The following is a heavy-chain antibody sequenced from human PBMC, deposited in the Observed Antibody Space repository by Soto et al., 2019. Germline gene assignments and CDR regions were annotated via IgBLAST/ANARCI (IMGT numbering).Heavy chain of an antibody. D-gene: IGHD1-20*01. CDR3: AEDGFRNREGDRYDKY. V-gene: IGHV1-3*01. Sequence: QVQLVQSGAEVKKPGASVKVSCKASGYTFTDYAIHWVRQAPGQRLEWMGWINPGNGNVEFSQKFQGRVTITRDTTANAAYEELSSLGSEDTAVYCCAEDGFRNREGDRYDKYWGQGTLVTVSS. CDR1: GYTFTDYA. J-gene: IGHJ4*02. CDR2: INPGNGNV.